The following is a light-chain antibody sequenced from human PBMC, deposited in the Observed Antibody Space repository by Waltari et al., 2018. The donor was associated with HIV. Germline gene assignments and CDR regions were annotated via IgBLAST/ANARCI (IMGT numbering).Light chain of an antibody. CDR3: CSYVQGGTV. V-gene: IGLV2-23*01. Sequence: QSALTQPASVSGSLGQSITISCTGTSRGVGSYNLVSWYQHHPVKAPKLMMYEGNKRPSGVSNRFSGSQSGNTSSLTISGLQAEDEADYYCCSYVQGGTVFGPGTKVIVL. CDR2: EGN. J-gene: IGLJ1*01. CDR1: SRGVGSYNL.